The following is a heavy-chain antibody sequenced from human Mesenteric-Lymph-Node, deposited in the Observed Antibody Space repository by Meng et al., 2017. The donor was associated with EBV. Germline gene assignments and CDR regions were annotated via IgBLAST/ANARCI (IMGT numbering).Heavy chain of an antibody. CDR2: IYYSGST. CDR3: ARATGSRVDY. Sequence: VHLQESGQGLVKPSEPLSLTCTVSGGSISSYYWSWIRQPPGKGLEWIGYIYYSGSTNYNPSLKSRVTISVDTSKNQFSLKLSSVTAADTAVYYCARATGSRVDYWGQGTLVTVSS. J-gene: IGHJ4*02. V-gene: IGHV4-59*01. CDR1: GGSISSYY.